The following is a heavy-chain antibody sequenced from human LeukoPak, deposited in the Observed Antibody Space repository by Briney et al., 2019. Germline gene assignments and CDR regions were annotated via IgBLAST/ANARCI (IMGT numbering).Heavy chain of an antibody. CDR3: AWDVAGPIDY. V-gene: IGHV1-69*13. CDR2: IIPIFGTA. CDR1: GYTFTSYD. J-gene: IGHJ4*02. D-gene: IGHD6-19*01. Sequence: ASVKVSCKASGYTFTSYDINWVRQAPGQGLEWMGGIIPIFGTANYAQKFQGRVTITADESTSTAYMELSSLRSEDTAVYYCAWDVAGPIDYWGQGTLVTVSP.